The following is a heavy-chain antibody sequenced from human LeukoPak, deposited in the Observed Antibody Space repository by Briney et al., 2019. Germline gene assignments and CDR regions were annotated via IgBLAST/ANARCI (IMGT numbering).Heavy chain of an antibody. D-gene: IGHD2-2*01. CDR3: AAAFDIVVVPAPFDY. CDR2: IYYSGST. Sequence: SETLSLTCAVYGGSFSGYYWSWIRQPPGKGLEWIGYIYYSGSTNYNPSLKSRVTISVDTSKNQFSLKLSSVTAADTAVYYCAAAFDIVVVPAPFDYWGQGTLVTVSS. J-gene: IGHJ4*02. CDR1: GGSFSGYY. V-gene: IGHV4-59*08.